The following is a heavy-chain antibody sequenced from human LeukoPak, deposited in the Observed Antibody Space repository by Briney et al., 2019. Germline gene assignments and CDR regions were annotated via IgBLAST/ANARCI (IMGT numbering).Heavy chain of an antibody. CDR2: ITGDGIST. V-gene: IGHV3-74*01. D-gene: IGHD4-17*01. CDR1: GFTFSGYW. Sequence: GGSLRLSCAASGFTFSGYWMHWVLQAPGMGLVWVSRITGDGISTSYADSVKGRFTISRDNAKNTLYLQMISLRAEDTAVYYCARDTGWYFDLWGRGTLVTVSS. J-gene: IGHJ2*01. CDR3: ARDTGWYFDL.